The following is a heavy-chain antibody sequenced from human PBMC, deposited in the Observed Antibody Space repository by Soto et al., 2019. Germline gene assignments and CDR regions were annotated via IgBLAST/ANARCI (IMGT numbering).Heavy chain of an antibody. V-gene: IGHV4-34*01. CDR3: ARTAGPWYFDL. Sequence: SETLSLTCAVHGGSFIGFYWTWIRQPPGKGLEWIGEINHSGSSNYNPPLKSRVTMSLDTSRNQFSLSLNSVTAADTAVYYCARTAGPWYFDLWGRGTLVTVSS. CDR1: GGSFIGFY. CDR2: INHSGSS. J-gene: IGHJ2*01.